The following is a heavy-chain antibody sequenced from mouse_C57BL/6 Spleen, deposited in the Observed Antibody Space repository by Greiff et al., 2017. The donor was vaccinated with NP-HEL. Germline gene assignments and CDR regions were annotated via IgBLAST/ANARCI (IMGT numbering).Heavy chain of an antibody. CDR1: GYTFTSYW. D-gene: IGHD2-1*01. CDR3: AREDYGNYPWFAY. V-gene: IGHV1-64*01. CDR2: IHPNSGST. Sequence: QVQLQQPGAELVKPGASVKLSCKASGYTFTSYWMHWVKQRPGQGLEWIGMIHPNSGSTNYNEKFKSKATLTVDKSSSTAYMQRSSLTSEDSAVYYCAREDYGNYPWFAYWGQGTLVTVSA. J-gene: IGHJ3*01.